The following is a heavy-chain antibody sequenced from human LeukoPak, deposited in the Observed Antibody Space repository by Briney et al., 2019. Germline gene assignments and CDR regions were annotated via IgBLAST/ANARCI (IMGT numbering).Heavy chain of an antibody. CDR3: ARRGGAGTTAYYYGMDV. D-gene: IGHD1-7*01. Sequence: ASVKVSCKASGYTFTSYYMHWVRQAPGQGLEWMGWINPNSGGTNYAQKFQGRVTMTRDTSISTAYMELSRLRSDDTAVYYCARRGGAGTTAYYYGMDVWGQGTTVTVSS. CDR1: GYTFTSYY. V-gene: IGHV1-2*02. CDR2: INPNSGGT. J-gene: IGHJ6*02.